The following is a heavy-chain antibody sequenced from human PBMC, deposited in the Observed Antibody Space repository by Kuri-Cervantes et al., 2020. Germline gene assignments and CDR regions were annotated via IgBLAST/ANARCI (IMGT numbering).Heavy chain of an antibody. CDR1: GCTFTGYY. J-gene: IGHJ4*02. V-gene: IGHV1-2*02. CDR2: INPNSGGT. D-gene: IGHD6-6*01. Sequence: ASVKVSCKASGCTFTGYYMHWVRQAPGQGLEWMGWINPNSGGTDYAQKFQGRVTMTRDTSISTAYMELSSLRSEDTAIYYCTRVPRESEARWGQGTLVTVSS. CDR3: TRVPRESEAR.